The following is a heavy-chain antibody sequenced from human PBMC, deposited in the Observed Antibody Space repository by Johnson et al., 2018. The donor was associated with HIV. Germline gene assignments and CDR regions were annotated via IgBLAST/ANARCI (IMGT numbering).Heavy chain of an antibody. J-gene: IGHJ3*02. Sequence: VQLVESGGGVLRPGGSLRLSCAASGFTFDDYAMTWVRQAPGKGLEWVSAINWNGGTTGYTDSVKGRFTISRDNAKNSLYLQMNSLRAEDTALYYCAKRGDLYDSNASFDAFEIWGQGTMVTVSS. V-gene: IGHV3-20*04. D-gene: IGHD5/OR15-5a*01. CDR3: AKRGDLYDSNASFDAFEI. CDR1: GFTFDDYA. CDR2: INWNGGTT.